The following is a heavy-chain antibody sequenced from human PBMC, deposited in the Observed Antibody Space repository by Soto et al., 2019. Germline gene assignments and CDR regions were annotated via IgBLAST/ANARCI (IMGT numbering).Heavy chain of an antibody. CDR3: TTEYNSRQDLHH. Sequence: EVQLVESGGGLVEPGGSLRLSCATSGFTFSTCSMNWVRQAPGKGLEWVSSISATGTYTFYADSLKGRFTISRDNARNSLFLQMNSLRVEDTALYYCTTEYNSRQDLHHWGPGALVTVSS. D-gene: IGHD6-6*01. J-gene: IGHJ1*01. CDR2: ISATGTYT. CDR1: GFTFSTCS. V-gene: IGHV3-21*01.